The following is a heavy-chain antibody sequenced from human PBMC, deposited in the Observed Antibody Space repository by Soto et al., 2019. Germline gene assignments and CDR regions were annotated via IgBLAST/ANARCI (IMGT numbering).Heavy chain of an antibody. CDR2: IRSKAEGGTA. J-gene: IGHJ4*02. D-gene: IGHD2-15*01. V-gene: IGHV3-15*01. Sequence: EVQLVESGGCLVKPGGTLRLSCAASGFTFRNAWMSWVRQFPGKGLEWVGRIRSKAEGGTADYAAPVEGRFTISRDDSKNTLYLQMNSLKTEDTAVYFCTADDSVASANVDYWGQGTLVTVSP. CDR1: GFTFRNAW. CDR3: TADDSVASANVDY.